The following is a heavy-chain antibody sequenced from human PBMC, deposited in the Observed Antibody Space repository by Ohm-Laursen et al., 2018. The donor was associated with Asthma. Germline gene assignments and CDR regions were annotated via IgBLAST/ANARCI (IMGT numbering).Heavy chain of an antibody. J-gene: IGHJ3*02. CDR2: IYSTGST. Sequence: SDTLSLTWTLSGASFSTYYWGWIRQPPGKGLEWIGYIYSTGSTNYNPSLESRVTISIDTSTNQFSLKPSSVTAADTAVYYCARENIVVVVAAINAFDIWGQGTMVTVSS. D-gene: IGHD2-15*01. CDR1: GASFSTYY. CDR3: ARENIVVVVAAINAFDI. V-gene: IGHV4-59*12.